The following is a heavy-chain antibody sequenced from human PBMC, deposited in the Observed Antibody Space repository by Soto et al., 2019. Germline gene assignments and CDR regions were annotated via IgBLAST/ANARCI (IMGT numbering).Heavy chain of an antibody. CDR1: GFTFSSYA. CDR2: ISGSGGST. J-gene: IGHJ6*03. D-gene: IGHD2-2*01. V-gene: IGHV3-23*01. Sequence: EVQLLESGGGLVQPGGSLRLSCAASGFTFSSYAMSWVRQAPGKGLDWVSAISGSGGSTYYADSVKGRFTISRDNSKDTLYLQRNSRRGEDTAVYYCASPAYCSSTSCYPYYYYMDGWGKGTTVTVSS. CDR3: ASPAYCSSTSCYPYYYYMDG.